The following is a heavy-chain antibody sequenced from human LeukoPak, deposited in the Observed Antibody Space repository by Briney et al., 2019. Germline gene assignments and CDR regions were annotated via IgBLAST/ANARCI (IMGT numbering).Heavy chain of an antibody. CDR1: GFTDYA. V-gene: IGHV3-30*04. Sequence: GGSLRLSCVASGFTDYAIHWVRQAPGKVLEWVAVISYDGSYRYYADSVKGRFTISRDNSKNTLYLQMNSLRAEDTAVYYCAKDKARGSQVGPRITAPGTFDYWGQGTLVTVSS. CDR3: AKDKARGSQVGPRITAPGTFDY. J-gene: IGHJ4*02. CDR2: ISYDGSYR. D-gene: IGHD6-13*01.